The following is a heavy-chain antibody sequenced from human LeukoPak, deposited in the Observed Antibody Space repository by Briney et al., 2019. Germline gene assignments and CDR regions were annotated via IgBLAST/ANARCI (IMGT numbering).Heavy chain of an antibody. CDR3: AGYSSGWSSGGGY. CDR2: IYYSGTT. V-gene: IGHV4-39*01. CDR1: GDSITSLTYY. D-gene: IGHD6-19*01. Sequence: SETLSLTCTVSGDSITSLTYYWGWIRQPPGKGLEWIASIYYSGTTYYSPSLKSRDTISVNRSDNQFSLRLSSVTAADTAVYFCAGYSSGWSSGGGYWGQGTLVTVSS. J-gene: IGHJ4*02.